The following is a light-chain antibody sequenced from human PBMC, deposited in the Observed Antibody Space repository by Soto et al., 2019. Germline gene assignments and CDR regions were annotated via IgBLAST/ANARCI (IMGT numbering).Light chain of an antibody. Sequence: DIQMTQSPSILSASVGDRVTITWRASQSISSWLAWYQQKPGKAPNLLIHKASHLESGVPSRFSGSGSGTEFTLTISSLQPGDFATYYCQHYNTYPWTFGQGTKV. CDR3: QHYNTYPWT. CDR2: KAS. V-gene: IGKV1-5*03. J-gene: IGKJ1*01. CDR1: QSISSW.